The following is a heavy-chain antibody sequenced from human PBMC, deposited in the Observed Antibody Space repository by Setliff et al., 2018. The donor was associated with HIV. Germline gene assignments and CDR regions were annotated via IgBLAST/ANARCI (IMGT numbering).Heavy chain of an antibody. D-gene: IGHD2-15*01. CDR3: ARFTVVVFGAGEPSWFDP. Sequence: SETLSLTCTVSGDSIISGDYYWSWIRQSPGKGLEWIGHIHYKGNIDYNASLKSQLDISSDTSKNQFSLNLSSVIAADTAIYFCARFTVVVFGAGEPSWFDPWGQGILVTVSS. V-gene: IGHV4-30-4*08. CDR2: IHYKGNI. J-gene: IGHJ5*02. CDR1: GDSIISGDYY.